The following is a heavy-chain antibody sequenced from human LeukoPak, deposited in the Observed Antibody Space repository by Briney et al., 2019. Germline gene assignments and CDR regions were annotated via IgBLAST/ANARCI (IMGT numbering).Heavy chain of an antibody. V-gene: IGHV1-18*01. J-gene: IGHJ4*02. Sequence: GASVKVSCXASGYTFTRHGISWVRQAPGQGLEWMGWISAYNGDTKSAQNFQGRVTITTDTSTTTAYMELSSLRSEDTAVYYCARGTGSSALDYWGQGTLVTVSS. CDR1: GYTFTRHG. CDR2: ISAYNGDT. D-gene: IGHD1-14*01. CDR3: ARGTGSSALDY.